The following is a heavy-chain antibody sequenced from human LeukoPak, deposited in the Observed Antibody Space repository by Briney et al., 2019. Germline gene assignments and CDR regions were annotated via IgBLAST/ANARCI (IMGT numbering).Heavy chain of an antibody. CDR3: ARAPTRTYYYYGMDV. J-gene: IGHJ6*02. CDR2: IYSGGST. V-gene: IGHV3-66*01. CDR1: GFTVSSNY. Sequence: GGSLRLSCAASGFTVSSNYMSWVRQAPGKGLEWVSVIYSGGSTYYADSVKGRFTISRDNSKNTLYLQMNSLRAEDTAVYYCARAPTRTYYYYGMDVWGQGTTVTVSS.